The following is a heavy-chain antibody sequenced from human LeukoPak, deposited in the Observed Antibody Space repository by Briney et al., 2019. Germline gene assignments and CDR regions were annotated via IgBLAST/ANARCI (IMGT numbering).Heavy chain of an antibody. CDR3: AVAASPPGQLDY. V-gene: IGHV1-69*05. CDR2: IIPIFGTA. D-gene: IGHD3-10*01. CDR1: GGTFSTYA. Sequence: SVKVSCKSSGGTFSTYAISWVRQAPGQGLEWMGGIIPIFGTANYAQKFQGRVTITTDESTSTAYMELSSLRSEDTAVYYCAVAASPPGQLDYWGQGTLVTVSS. J-gene: IGHJ4*02.